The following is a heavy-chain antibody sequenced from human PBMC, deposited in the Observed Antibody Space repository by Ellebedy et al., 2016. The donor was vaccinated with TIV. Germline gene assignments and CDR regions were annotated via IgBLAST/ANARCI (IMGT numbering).Heavy chain of an antibody. D-gene: IGHD1/OR15-1a*01. CDR2: IYYSGST. V-gene: IGHV4-59*01. Sequence: SETLSLTCTVPGGSISSYYWSWIRQPPGKGLEWIGYIYYSGSTNYNPSLKSRVTISVDTSKNQFSLKLNSVTAADTAVYYCVGAPNKYYFDYWGQGTLVTVSS. CDR1: GGSISSYY. J-gene: IGHJ4*02. CDR3: VGAPNKYYFDY.